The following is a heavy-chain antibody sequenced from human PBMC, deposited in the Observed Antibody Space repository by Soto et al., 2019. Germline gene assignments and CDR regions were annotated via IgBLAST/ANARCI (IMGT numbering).Heavy chain of an antibody. CDR2: ISSSSSYI. D-gene: IGHD6-13*01. J-gene: IGHJ4*02. CDR3: ARVGSVPYSSSWYPHEVDY. CDR1: GFTFSSYS. V-gene: IGHV3-21*01. Sequence: PGGSLRLSCAASGFTFSSYSMNWVRQAPGKGLEWVSSISSSSSYIYYADSVKGRFTISRDNAKNSLYLQMNSLRAEDTAVYYCARVGSVPYSSSWYPHEVDYWGKGTLVTVSS.